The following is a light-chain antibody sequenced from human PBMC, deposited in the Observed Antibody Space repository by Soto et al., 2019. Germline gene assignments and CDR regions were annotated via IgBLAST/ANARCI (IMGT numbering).Light chain of an antibody. CDR2: GAS. V-gene: IGKV3-20*01. CDR1: QSVSSNY. Sequence: EIVLTQSPGTLSLSPGERATLSCRASQSVSSNYLAWYQQKPGQAPRLLIYGASSRATGIPDRFSGSGSGTDVTLTISRLEPEDFVVYYCQQYGRSAGLFAFGPGTKVDIK. CDR3: QQYGRSAGLFA. J-gene: IGKJ3*01.